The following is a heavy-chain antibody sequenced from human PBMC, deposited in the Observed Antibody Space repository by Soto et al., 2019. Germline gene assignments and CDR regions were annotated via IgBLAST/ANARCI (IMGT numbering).Heavy chain of an antibody. CDR3: ASLEYYDFWSGYYTGYDYYGMNV. V-gene: IGHV5-10-1*01. CDR1: GYSFTSYW. D-gene: IGHD3-3*01. Sequence: GESLKISCKGSGYSFTSYWISWVRQMPGKGLEWMGRIDPSDSYTNYSPSFQGHVTISADKSISTAYLQWSSLKASDTAMYYCASLEYYDFWSGYYTGYDYYGMNVLGQGTTVTVSS. CDR2: IDPSDSYT. J-gene: IGHJ6*02.